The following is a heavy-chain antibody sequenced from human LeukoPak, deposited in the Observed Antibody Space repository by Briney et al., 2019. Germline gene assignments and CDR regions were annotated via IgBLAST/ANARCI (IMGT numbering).Heavy chain of an antibody. CDR3: ARGTTRTRANPYYFDY. Sequence: SVKVSCKASGGTFSSYAISWVRQAPGQGLEWMGGIIPIFGTANYAQKFQGRVTITADESTSTAYMELSSLRSEDTAVYYCARGTTRTRANPYYFDYWGQGTLVTVSS. CDR1: GGTFSSYA. J-gene: IGHJ4*02. CDR2: IIPIFGTA. V-gene: IGHV1-69*13. D-gene: IGHD1-1*01.